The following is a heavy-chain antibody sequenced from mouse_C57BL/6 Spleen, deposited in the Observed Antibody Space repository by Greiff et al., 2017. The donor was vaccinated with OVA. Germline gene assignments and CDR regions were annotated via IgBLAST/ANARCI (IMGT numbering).Heavy chain of an antibody. Sequence: QVQLQQSGAELARPGASVKLSCKASGYTFTSYGISWVKQRTGQGLEWIGEIYPRSGNTYYNEKFKGKATLTADKSSSTAYMVLRSLTSEDSAVYFCAREGGYYGSSALFDYWGQGTTLTVSS. V-gene: IGHV1-81*01. CDR1: GYTFTSYG. CDR2: IYPRSGNT. D-gene: IGHD1-1*01. CDR3: AREGGYYGSSALFDY. J-gene: IGHJ2*01.